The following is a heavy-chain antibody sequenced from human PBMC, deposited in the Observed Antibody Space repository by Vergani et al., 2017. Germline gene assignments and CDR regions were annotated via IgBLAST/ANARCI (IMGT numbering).Heavy chain of an antibody. CDR2: ISNDGKHK. CDR3: RGEMDC. Sequence: QVNLVGSGGGVVQPGRSLRLSCATCGFIFQNYTMHWVRPATGKGLEWVSLISNDGKHKYYADSVRGRFSISRDNYKNTLYLQMNSLRNEDTANYYCRGEMDCCGKGTTVTVSS. V-gene: IGHV3-30*04. CDR1: GFIFQNYT. J-gene: IGHJ6*04.